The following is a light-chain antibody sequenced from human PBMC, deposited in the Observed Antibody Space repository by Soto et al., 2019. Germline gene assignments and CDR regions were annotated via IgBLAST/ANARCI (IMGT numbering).Light chain of an antibody. CDR2: DTS. J-gene: IGKJ2*01. V-gene: IGKV3-11*01. CDR1: QSVSDF. Sequence: EIVLTQSPATLSLSPGERATLSCRASQSVSDFLAWYQQKPGQAPRLLIYDTSNRATGIPARFSGSGSGTDFTLTINTLEPEDXAVYYCQQRXNRPPTFGQGTKLEIK. CDR3: QQRXNRPPT.